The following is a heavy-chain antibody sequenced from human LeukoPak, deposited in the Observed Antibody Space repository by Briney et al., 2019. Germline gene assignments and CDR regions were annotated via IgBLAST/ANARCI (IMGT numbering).Heavy chain of an antibody. Sequence: GGSLRLSCAASGFTFSSYEMNWVRQAPGKGLEWVSSISSSSSYIYYADSVKGRFTISRDNAKNSLYLQMNSLGAEDTAVYYCARDSSSSGWYGGWFDPWGQGTLVTVSS. CDR1: GFTFSSYE. CDR3: ARDSSSSGWYGGWFDP. V-gene: IGHV3-21*01. D-gene: IGHD6-19*01. J-gene: IGHJ5*02. CDR2: ISSSSSYI.